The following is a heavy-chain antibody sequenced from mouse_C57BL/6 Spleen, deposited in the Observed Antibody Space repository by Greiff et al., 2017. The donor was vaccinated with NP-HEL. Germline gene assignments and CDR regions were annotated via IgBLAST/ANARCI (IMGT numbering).Heavy chain of an antibody. J-gene: IGHJ2*01. Sequence: VKQSCKASGYTFTSYWMHWVKQRPIQGLEWIGNIDPSDSETHYNQKFKDKATLTVDKSSSTAYMQLSSLTSEDSAVYYCARADYGSSSYFDYWGQGTTLTVSS. CDR2: IDPSDSET. D-gene: IGHD1-1*01. V-gene: IGHV1-52*01. CDR3: ARADYGSSSYFDY. CDR1: GYTFTSYW.